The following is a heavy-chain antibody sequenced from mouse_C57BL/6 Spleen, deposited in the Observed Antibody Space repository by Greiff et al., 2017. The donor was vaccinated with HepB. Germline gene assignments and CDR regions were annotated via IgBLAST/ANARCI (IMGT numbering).Heavy chain of an antibody. CDR2: IHPNSGST. CDR3: ARSPYSNYLDYYAMDY. V-gene: IGHV1-64*01. CDR1: GYTFTSYW. J-gene: IGHJ4*01. Sequence: QVQLQQPGAELVKPGASVKLSCKASGYTFTSYWMHWVKQRPGQGLEWIGMIHPNSGSTNYNEKFKSKATLTVDKSSSTAYMQLSSLTSEDSAVYYCARSPYSNYLDYYAMDYWGQGTSVTVSS. D-gene: IGHD2-5*01.